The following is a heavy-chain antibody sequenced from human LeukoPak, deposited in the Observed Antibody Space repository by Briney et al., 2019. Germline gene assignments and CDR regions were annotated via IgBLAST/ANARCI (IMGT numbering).Heavy chain of an antibody. J-gene: IGHJ4*02. Sequence: GGSLRLSCAASGFTFNRNNMNWVRQAPGKGLEWVSYISSTSITMYYADSVKGRFTISRENAKNSLYLQMNSLRAGDTAVYYCARETILAVAGDFWGQGTLVTVSS. D-gene: IGHD6-19*01. CDR3: ARETILAVAGDF. CDR1: GFTFNRNN. CDR2: ISSTSITM. V-gene: IGHV3-48*01.